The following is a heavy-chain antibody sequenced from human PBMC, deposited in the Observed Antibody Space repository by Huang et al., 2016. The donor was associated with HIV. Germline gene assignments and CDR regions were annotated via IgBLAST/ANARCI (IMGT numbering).Heavy chain of an antibody. D-gene: IGHD3-10*01. CDR2: IIPIFGAK. Sequence: QVQLVQSGAEVKKPGYSVKVSCKASGGTFNNYGINWVRQAPGQGTEWKGGIIPIFGAKNYGKKFQGRFTISADGSRTSAYMELNSLTSEDTAVYYCARGVVRGIVPHPYYFDYWGQGTLVIVSS. V-gene: IGHV1-69*01. CDR1: GGTFNNYG. J-gene: IGHJ4*02. CDR3: ARGVVRGIVPHPYYFDY.